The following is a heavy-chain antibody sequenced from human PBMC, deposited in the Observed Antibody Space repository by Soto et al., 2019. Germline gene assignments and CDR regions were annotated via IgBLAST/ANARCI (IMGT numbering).Heavy chain of an antibody. CDR1: GFTFSSYA. J-gene: IGHJ4*02. Sequence: QVQLVESGGGVVQPGRSLRLSCAATGFTFSSYAMHWVRQAPGKGLEWVAVISYDGSNKYYADSVKGRFTISRDNSKNTLYLQMNSLRAEDTAVYYCARGSSIRYWGQGTLVTVSS. V-gene: IGHV3-30-3*01. CDR3: ARGSSIRY. CDR2: ISYDGSNK.